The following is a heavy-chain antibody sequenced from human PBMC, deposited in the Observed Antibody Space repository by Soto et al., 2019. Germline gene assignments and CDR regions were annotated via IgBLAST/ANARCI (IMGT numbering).Heavy chain of an antibody. Sequence: QITLKESGPTLVKPTQTLTLTCTFSGFSLSTSGVGVGWIRQPPGKALEWLALIYWDDDKRYSPSLKSRLTTPKATSKTRVVLTMTNMAPVNTATYYWAHSRGGLGGGAFDIWGQGTMVTVSS. V-gene: IGHV2-5*02. J-gene: IGHJ3*02. CDR3: AHSRGGLGGGAFDI. CDR1: GFSLSTSGVG. CDR2: IYWDDDK. D-gene: IGHD3-16*01.